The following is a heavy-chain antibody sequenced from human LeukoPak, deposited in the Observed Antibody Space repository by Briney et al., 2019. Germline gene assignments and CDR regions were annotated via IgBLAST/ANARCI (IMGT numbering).Heavy chain of an antibody. Sequence: ASVNVSFKASGYTVTAYYMHSVRQAPGQGLEWMGWINPHSGGTNYAQKFQGRVTMTRDTSISTAYMELSRLRSDDTAVYYCARDRGVAPFDYWGQGTLVTVSS. V-gene: IGHV1-2*02. CDR1: GYTVTAYY. J-gene: IGHJ4*02. D-gene: IGHD3-3*01. CDR3: ARDRGVAPFDY. CDR2: INPHSGGT.